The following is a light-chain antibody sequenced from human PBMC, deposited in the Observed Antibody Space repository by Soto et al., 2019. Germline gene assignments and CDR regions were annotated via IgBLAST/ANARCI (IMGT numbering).Light chain of an antibody. Sequence: QCVLTQPPSASRTPGQRVTISCSRSSSNIGSKTVNWYQQLPGTAPKLLIYSNYQRPSGVPDRFSGSKSGTSASLAISGLQSEDEFDYYCAAWDASLNGYVFGTGTKVTV. J-gene: IGLJ1*01. V-gene: IGLV1-44*01. CDR3: AAWDASLNGYV. CDR2: SNY. CDR1: SSNIGSKT.